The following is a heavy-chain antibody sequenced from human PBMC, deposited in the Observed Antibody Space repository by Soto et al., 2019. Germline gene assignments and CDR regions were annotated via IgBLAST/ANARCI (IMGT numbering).Heavy chain of an antibody. CDR2: IKSDEITT. D-gene: IGHD3-10*01. CDR3: ARGARNYYYFDY. CDR1: GFIFSDYW. Sequence: GGSLRLSCAASGFIFSDYWIHWVRQVPGKGLVWVSRIKSDEITTNYADSVWGRLTISRDNAKNTVYLQMNSPRAEDTAVYYCARGARNYYYFDYWGQGTLVTVSS. V-gene: IGHV3-74*01. J-gene: IGHJ4*02.